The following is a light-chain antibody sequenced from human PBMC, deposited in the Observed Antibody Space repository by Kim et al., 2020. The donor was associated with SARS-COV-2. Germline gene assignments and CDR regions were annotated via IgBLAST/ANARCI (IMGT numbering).Light chain of an antibody. CDR3: MQGTHWPYS. CDR1: AGLVYSDGNTY. Sequence: QPASLSCKSSAGLVYSDGNTYVHWLQQGPGQSPRRLIYKVSNRDSGVPDRFSGRGSGTDFTLTINRVEAEDVAVYYCMQGTHWPYSFGLGTKLEI. CDR2: KVS. J-gene: IGKJ2*03. V-gene: IGKV2-30*01.